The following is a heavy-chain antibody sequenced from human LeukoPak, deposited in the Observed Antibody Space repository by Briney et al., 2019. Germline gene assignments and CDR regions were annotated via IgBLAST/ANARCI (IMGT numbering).Heavy chain of an antibody. D-gene: IGHD3-22*01. V-gene: IGHV3-7*03. J-gene: IGHJ4*02. CDR3: AKRGVVIRVILVGFHKEAYYFDS. CDR2: IKQDGSGK. Sequence: GGSLRLSCAASGFTFSDYYMSWIRQAPGKGLEWVANIKQDGSGKYYVDSVKGRFTISRDNAKNSLYLQMNSLRAEDTAVYFCAKRGVVIRVILVGFHKEAYYFDSWGQGALVTVSS. CDR1: GFTFSDYY.